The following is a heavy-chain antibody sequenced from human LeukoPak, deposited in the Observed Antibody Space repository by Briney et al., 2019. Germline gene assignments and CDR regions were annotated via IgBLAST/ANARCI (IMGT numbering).Heavy chain of an antibody. V-gene: IGHV1-69*04. D-gene: IGHD3-10*01. CDR1: GGTFSSYA. CDR2: IIPILGIA. CDR3: ARHHYGSGSYSFPDAFDI. Sequence: GSSVKVSCKASGGTFSSYAISWVRQAPGQGLEWMGRIIPILGIANYAQKFQGRVTITADKSTSTAYMELSSLRSEDTAVYYCARHHYGSGSYSFPDAFDIWGQGTMVTVSS. J-gene: IGHJ3*02.